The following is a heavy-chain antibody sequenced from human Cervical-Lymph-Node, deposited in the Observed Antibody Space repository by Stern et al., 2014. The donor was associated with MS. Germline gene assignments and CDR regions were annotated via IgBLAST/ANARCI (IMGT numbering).Heavy chain of an antibody. CDR2: IDNDWSDT. Sequence: EVQLVESGGGLVQPGGSLRLSCAASGFSFSTYWMHWVRQAPGKGLVWVSRIDNDWSDTIYAESVKGRFTISRDNAKGTLHLQMNSLGVEDTAVYYCARGGMLHSFDYWGQGTLVTVSS. J-gene: IGHJ4*02. CDR3: ARGGMLHSFDY. V-gene: IGHV3-74*01. D-gene: IGHD3-10*02. CDR1: GFSFSTYW.